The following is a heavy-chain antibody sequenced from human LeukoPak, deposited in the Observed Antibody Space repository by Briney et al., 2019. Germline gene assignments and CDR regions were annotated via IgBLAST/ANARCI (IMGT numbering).Heavy chain of an antibody. CDR2: ISSSGSTI. CDR3: AKETNIVGARRYFDY. CDR1: GFTFSSYE. D-gene: IGHD1-26*01. V-gene: IGHV3-48*03. J-gene: IGHJ4*02. Sequence: PGGSLRLSCAASGFTFSSYEMNWVRQAPGKGLEWVSYISSSGSTIYYADSVKGRFTISRDNAKNSLYLQMKSLRAEDTAVYYCAKETNIVGARRYFDYWGQGTLVTVSS.